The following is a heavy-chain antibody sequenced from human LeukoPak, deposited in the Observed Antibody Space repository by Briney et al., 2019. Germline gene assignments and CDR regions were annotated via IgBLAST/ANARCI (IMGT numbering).Heavy chain of an antibody. D-gene: IGHD3-22*01. Sequence: PSETLSLTCTVSGASISSSYWSWVRQPPGKRLEWIGFIYYNGNTNSNPSLKSRVTISADTSKNQFSLKLTSVTAADTAVYYCVRGNYENRGYSNAFDIWGQGAMVTVSS. V-gene: IGHV4-59*01. CDR3: VRGNYENRGYSNAFDI. J-gene: IGHJ3*02. CDR1: GASISSSY. CDR2: IYYNGNT.